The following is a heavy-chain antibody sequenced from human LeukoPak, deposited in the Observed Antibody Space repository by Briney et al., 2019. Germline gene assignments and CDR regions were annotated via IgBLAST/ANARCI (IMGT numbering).Heavy chain of an antibody. CDR2: FDPEDGET. V-gene: IGHV1-24*01. Sequence: ASVKVSCKVSGYTLTELSMHWVRQAPGKGPEWMGGFDPEDGETIYARKFQGRVTMTEDTSTDTAYMELSSLRSEDTAVYYCATDRTGDVGGYAFDIWGQGTMVTVSS. D-gene: IGHD7-27*01. CDR1: GYTLTELS. CDR3: ATDRTGDVGGYAFDI. J-gene: IGHJ3*02.